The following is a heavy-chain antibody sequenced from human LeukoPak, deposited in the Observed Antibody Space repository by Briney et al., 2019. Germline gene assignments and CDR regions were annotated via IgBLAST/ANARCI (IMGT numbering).Heavy chain of an antibody. Sequence: PGRSLRLSCAASGFTFSRYGMHWVRQAPGKGLEWVAVLSYDGKNKYYADSVKGRFTISRDNSKNTLYLQMNSLRAEDTAVYYCASHWAQQVVSDYWGQGTLVTVSS. V-gene: IGHV3-30*03. J-gene: IGHJ4*02. CDR3: ASHWAQQVVSDY. D-gene: IGHD6-13*01. CDR2: LSYDGKNK. CDR1: GFTFSRYG.